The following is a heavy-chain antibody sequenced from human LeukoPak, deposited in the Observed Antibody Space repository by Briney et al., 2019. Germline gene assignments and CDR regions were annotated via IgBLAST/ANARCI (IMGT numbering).Heavy chain of an antibody. CDR2: ISGGSTTI. J-gene: IGHJ4*02. D-gene: IGHD3-10*01. CDR1: GFTFSLYN. V-gene: IGHV3-48*01. CDR3: ASWPGAWYGEDF. Sequence: PGGSLRLSCAASGFTFSLYNMNWVRQAPGKGLEWVSYISGGSTTIYYADSVMGRFTISRGNSKNTLYLQMNSLRAEDTAVYYCASWPGAWYGEDFWGQGTLVTVSS.